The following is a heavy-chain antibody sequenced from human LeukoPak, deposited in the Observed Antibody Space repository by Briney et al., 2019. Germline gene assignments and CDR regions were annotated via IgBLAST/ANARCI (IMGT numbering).Heavy chain of an antibody. CDR2: ISDSGGRT. Sequence: GETLRLSCAASGFTFSSYGMSWVRQAPGKGLEWVSAISDSGGRTFYADSVKGRFTISRDNFKNTLYLQINSLRAEDTAVYYCAKDSYDTSIWGQGTLVTVSA. J-gene: IGHJ4*02. CDR1: GFTFSSYG. V-gene: IGHV3-23*01. CDR3: AKDSYDTSI. D-gene: IGHD3-22*01.